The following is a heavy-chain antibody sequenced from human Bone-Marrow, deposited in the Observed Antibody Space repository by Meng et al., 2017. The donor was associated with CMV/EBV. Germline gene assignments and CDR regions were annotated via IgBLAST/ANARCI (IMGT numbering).Heavy chain of an antibody. D-gene: IGHD3-10*01. Sequence: GGSLRLSCVASGFTFDDYYIHWVRQVPGKGLEWVSLINWDGTFTSYAVSVRGRFTMSRDNSRNSVFLQMNSLRIEDTALYYCAKDKGRDSFYGLTVWGRGNTV. CDR2: INWDGTFT. V-gene: IGHV3-43*01. CDR3: AKDKGRDSFYGLTV. CDR1: GFTFDDYY. J-gene: IGHJ6*02.